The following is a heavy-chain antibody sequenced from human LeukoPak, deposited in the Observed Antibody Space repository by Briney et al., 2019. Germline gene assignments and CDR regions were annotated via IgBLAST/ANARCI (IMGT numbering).Heavy chain of an antibody. J-gene: IGHJ6*02. V-gene: IGHV4-59*01. CDR2: IYYSGRT. D-gene: IGHD3-10*01. CDR1: GGSISSYY. CDR3: ASRTNLYYYGSGSYPRGYYGMDV. Sequence: PSETLSLTCTLSGGSISSYYWSWIRQPPGEGLEWLGYIYYSGRTNYNPSLKSRVTISVDTSKTQFSLKLSSVTAADTAVYYCASRTNLYYYGSGSYPRGYYGMDVWGQGTTVTVSS.